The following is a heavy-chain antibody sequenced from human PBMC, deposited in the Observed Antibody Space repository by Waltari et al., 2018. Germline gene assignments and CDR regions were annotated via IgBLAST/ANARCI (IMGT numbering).Heavy chain of an antibody. CDR3: ARDRADYDILTGYYGAFAFDI. D-gene: IGHD3-9*01. V-gene: IGHV4-61*02. J-gene: IGHJ3*02. CDR1: GGSISSGSYY. Sequence: QVQLQESGPGLVKPSQTLSLTCTVSGGSISSGSYYWSWIRQPAGKGMGWIGRIYTSGSTNYNPSLKSRVTISVDTSKNQFSLKLSSVTAADTAVYYCARDRADYDILTGYYGAFAFDIWGQGTMVTVSS. CDR2: IYTSGST.